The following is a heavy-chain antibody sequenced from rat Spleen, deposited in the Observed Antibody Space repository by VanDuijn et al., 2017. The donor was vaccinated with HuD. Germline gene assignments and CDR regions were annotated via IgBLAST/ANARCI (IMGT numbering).Heavy chain of an antibody. CDR3: AREGTEGRYYWYFDF. J-gene: IGHJ1*01. CDR1: GFSLTSYN. V-gene: IGHV2-30*01. CDR2: IWTGGNT. Sequence: QVQLKESGPGLVQPSQTLSLTCTVSGFSLTSYNVHWVRQPTGKGLEWMGVIWTGGNTAYNSLLKSRLSISRDTSKSQVFLKMNSLQTEDTATYYCAREGTEGRYYWYFDFWGPGTMVTVSS. D-gene: IGHD1-11*01.